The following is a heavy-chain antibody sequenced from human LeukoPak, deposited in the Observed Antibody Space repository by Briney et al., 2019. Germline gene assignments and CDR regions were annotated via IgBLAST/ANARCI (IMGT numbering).Heavy chain of an antibody. CDR3: AKVRGGVVRYYYYYYMDV. D-gene: IGHD3-3*01. CDR1: GFTFSGSA. J-gene: IGHJ6*03. Sequence: GGSLKLSCAASGFTFSGSAMHWVRQASGKGLEWVGRIRSKANSYATAYAASVKGRFTISRDDSKNTAYLQMNSLKTEDTAVYYCAKVRGGVVRYYYYYYMDVWGKGTTVTVSS. V-gene: IGHV3-73*01. CDR2: IRSKANSYAT.